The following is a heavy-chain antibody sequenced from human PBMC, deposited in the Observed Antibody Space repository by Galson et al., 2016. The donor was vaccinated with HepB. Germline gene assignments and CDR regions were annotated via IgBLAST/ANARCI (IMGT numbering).Heavy chain of an antibody. CDR1: AGFIPDTY. V-gene: IGHV4-59*01. Sequence: ETLSLTFTVSAGFIPDTYWSWIRQSPGKGLEWIGYVSYSGTTTYNPSLRTRVTISIDTSKNQFSLNLNSVTAADTARYYCARGGTLYLRYWGQGTRITVSS. D-gene: IGHD3-16*01. J-gene: IGHJ4*02. CDR2: VSYSGTT. CDR3: ARGGTLYLRY.